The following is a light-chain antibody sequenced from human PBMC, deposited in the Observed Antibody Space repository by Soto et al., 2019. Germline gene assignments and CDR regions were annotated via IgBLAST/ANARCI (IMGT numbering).Light chain of an antibody. CDR3: SSYTSSSTHYV. Sequence: QSALTQPASVSGSPGQSITISCTGTSSDVGGYNYVSWYQQHPGKAPKLMIYEVSNRPSGVSNRFSGSKSGNTASLTISGLQAEDKADYYCSSYTSSSTHYVFGTGTKLTVL. V-gene: IGLV2-14*01. CDR1: SSDVGGYNY. J-gene: IGLJ1*01. CDR2: EVS.